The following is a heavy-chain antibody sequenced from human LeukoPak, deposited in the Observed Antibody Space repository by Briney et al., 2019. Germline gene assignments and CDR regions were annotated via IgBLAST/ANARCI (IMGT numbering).Heavy chain of an antibody. D-gene: IGHD2-21*02. Sequence: GGSLRLSCAASGFPFSSYEINWVRQAPGKGLEWVSVIYSGGSTYYAGSVKGRFTISRDNSKNTLYLQMNSLRAEDTAVYYCARFEGDAEKGYFDYWGQGTLVTVSS. J-gene: IGHJ4*02. CDR3: ARFEGDAEKGYFDY. CDR1: GFPFSSYE. V-gene: IGHV3-53*01. CDR2: IYSGGST.